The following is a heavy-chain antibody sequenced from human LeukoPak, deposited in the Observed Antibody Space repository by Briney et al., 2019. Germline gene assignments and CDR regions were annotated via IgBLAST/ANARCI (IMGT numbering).Heavy chain of an antibody. D-gene: IGHD2-2*01. CDR3: AKDPGVVPAHYFDY. CDR1: GFTFSSYA. Sequence: PGGSLRLSCAASGFTFSSYAMNWVRRAPGKGLEWVSATGSTGVSTFYADSVKGRFTVSRDNSKNTLSLQMNSLRAEDTAVYYCAKDPGVVPAHYFDYWGQGILVPVSS. V-gene: IGHV3-23*01. J-gene: IGHJ4*02. CDR2: TGSTGVST.